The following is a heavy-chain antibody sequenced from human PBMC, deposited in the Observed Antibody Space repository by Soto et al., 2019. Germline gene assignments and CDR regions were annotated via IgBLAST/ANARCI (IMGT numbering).Heavy chain of an antibody. D-gene: IGHD3-10*01. CDR2: IYYSGST. J-gene: IGHJ6*02. CDR3: ARDRLWFGESDGMDV. CDR1: GGSISSYY. V-gene: IGHV4-59*01. Sequence: ASETLSLTCTVSGGSISSYYWSWIRQPPGKGLEWIGYIYYSGSTNYNPSLKSRVTISVDTSKNQFSLKLSSVTAADTAVYYCARDRLWFGESDGMDVWGQGTTVTVSS.